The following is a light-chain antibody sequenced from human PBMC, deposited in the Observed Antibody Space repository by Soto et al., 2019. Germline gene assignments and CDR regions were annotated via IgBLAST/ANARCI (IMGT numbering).Light chain of an antibody. Sequence: EIVLTQSPDTLSLSPGERATLSCRASQSVSSNYLAWYQQRPGQAPRLLIYGASSRATGIPDRFSGSGSGTDFTLTISRLEPEDFAVYYCQQYGRSPRTFGQGTKVDIK. CDR1: QSVSSNY. CDR2: GAS. CDR3: QQYGRSPRT. V-gene: IGKV3-20*01. J-gene: IGKJ1*01.